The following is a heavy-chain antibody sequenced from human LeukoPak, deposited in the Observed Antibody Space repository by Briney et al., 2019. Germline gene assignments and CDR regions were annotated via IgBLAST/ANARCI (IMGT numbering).Heavy chain of an antibody. Sequence: SETLSLTCTVSGGSISSYYWSWIRQPPGKGLEWIGYIYYSGSTDYNPSLKSRVTISVDTSKNQFSLKLSSVTAADTAVYYCARAAPWFDPWGQGTLVTVSS. CDR2: IYYSGST. J-gene: IGHJ5*02. CDR3: ARAAPWFDP. V-gene: IGHV4-59*01. CDR1: GGSISSYY.